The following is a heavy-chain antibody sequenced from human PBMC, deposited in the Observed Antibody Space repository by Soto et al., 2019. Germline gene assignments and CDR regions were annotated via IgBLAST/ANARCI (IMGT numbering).Heavy chain of an antibody. Sequence: PSETLSLTFTVSGGSISIGGYYWSLIRQHPXKXXEWMGYIYYSRSKYYNKSLNSRLTLQVDTSNNQFSLKLSSATAAETALYYRARDLATMVRGVIIQQTWFDYWGQGTLVTVSS. J-gene: IGHJ4*02. V-gene: IGHV4-31*03. CDR2: IYYSRSK. D-gene: IGHD3-10*01. CDR1: GGSISIGGYY. CDR3: ARDLATMVRGVIIQQTWFDY.